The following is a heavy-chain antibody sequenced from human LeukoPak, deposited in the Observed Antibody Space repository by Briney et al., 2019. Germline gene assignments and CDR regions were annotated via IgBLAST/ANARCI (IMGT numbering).Heavy chain of an antibody. J-gene: IGHJ4*02. CDR3: ARDLVHTSSGYNNYVDY. V-gene: IGHV1-2*02. CDR2: INPNSGGT. D-gene: IGHD3-22*01. CDR1: GYTFTRYY. Sequence: ASVKVSCKASGYTFTRYYMHWVRQAPGHGLEWMGWINPNSGGTNYAQKFQGRVTMTRDTSISTAYMELSRLRSDDTAVYYCARDLVHTSSGYNNYVDYWGQGTLVTVSS.